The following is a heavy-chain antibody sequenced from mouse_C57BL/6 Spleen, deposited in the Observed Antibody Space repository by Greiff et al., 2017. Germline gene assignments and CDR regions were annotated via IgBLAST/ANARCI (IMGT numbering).Heavy chain of an antibody. CDR2: IDPSDSYT. CDR3: ARSGDYDRDAMDY. CDR1: GYTFTSYW. V-gene: IGHV1-69*01. Sequence: QVQLQQPGAELVMPGASVKLSCKASGYTFTSYWMHWVKQRPGQGLEWIGEIDPSDSYTNYNQKFKGKSTLTVDKSSSTAYMQLSSLTSEDSAVXYCARSGDYDRDAMDYWGQGTSVTVSS. D-gene: IGHD2-4*01. J-gene: IGHJ4*01.